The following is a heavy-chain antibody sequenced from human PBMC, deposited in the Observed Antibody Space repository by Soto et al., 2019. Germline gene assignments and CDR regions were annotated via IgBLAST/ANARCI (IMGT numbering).Heavy chain of an antibody. J-gene: IGHJ4*02. D-gene: IGHD2-15*01. Sequence: GGSLRLSCAASGFTFSSYAMSWVRQAPGKGLEWVSAISGSGGSTYYADSVKGRFTISRDNSKNTLYLQMNSLRAEDTAVYYCAKDIVVVVAATPVVFDYWRQGTLVTVPS. V-gene: IGHV3-23*01. CDR2: ISGSGGST. CDR1: GFTFSSYA. CDR3: AKDIVVVVAATPVVFDY.